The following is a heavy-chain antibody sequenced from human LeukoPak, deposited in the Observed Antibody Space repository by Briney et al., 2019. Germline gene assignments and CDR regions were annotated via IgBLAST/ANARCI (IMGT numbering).Heavy chain of an antibody. CDR1: GIIFGRSS. CDR2: ISSEGGRK. V-gene: IGHV3-64D*08. Sequence: TGGSLRLSCSASGIIFGRSSMHWVRQAPGKGLEYVSSISSEGGRKYYPDSVKGRFTISRDNSKNILYLQMSSLRAEDTAVYYCVKDRAIDYWGQGTLVTVSS. CDR3: VKDRAIDY. J-gene: IGHJ4*02.